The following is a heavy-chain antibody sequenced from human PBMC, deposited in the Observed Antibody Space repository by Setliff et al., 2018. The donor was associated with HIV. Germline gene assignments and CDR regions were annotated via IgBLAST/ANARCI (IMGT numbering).Heavy chain of an antibody. Sequence: KTSETLSLTCTVSGGSISSSSYYWGWIRQPPGKGLEWIGSIYYSGSTYYNPSLKSRVTLSVDTSKNQFSLKLSSVTAADTAVYYCARVHYSWDSFDYWGQGTLVTVSS. D-gene: IGHD2-15*01. CDR3: ARVHYSWDSFDY. CDR1: GGSISSSSYY. V-gene: IGHV4-39*07. J-gene: IGHJ4*02. CDR2: IYYSGST.